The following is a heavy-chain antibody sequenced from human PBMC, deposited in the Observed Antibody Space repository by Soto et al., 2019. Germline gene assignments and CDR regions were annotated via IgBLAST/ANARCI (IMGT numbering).Heavy chain of an antibody. D-gene: IGHD3-16*01. J-gene: IGHJ4*02. CDR3: AGGGGGGGWCGGGSRLDY. CDR2: IGVAGDT. CDR1: GFTFRSYD. V-gene: IGHV3-13*01. Sequence: GGSLRLSCAASGFTFRSYDMHWVRQVAGKGLEWVSAIGVAGDTYYPDSVKGRFTISRENAKNSLYLQMNSLRAEDTAVYYCAGGGGGGGWCGGGSRLDYWGQGTRVPVSS.